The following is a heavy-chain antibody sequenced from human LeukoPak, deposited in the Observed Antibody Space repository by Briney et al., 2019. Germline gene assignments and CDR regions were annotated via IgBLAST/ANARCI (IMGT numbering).Heavy chain of an antibody. V-gene: IGHV4-4*07. D-gene: IGHD2-2*01. CDR1: GDSITGYY. CDR3: ARSYKAAAIDF. Sequence: SETLSLTCSVSGDSITGYYWSWIRQPAGKGLQWIGRIYTTGSTNYNPSLKSRVTMSVDTSKNQFSLKLSSVTAADTAVYYCARSYKAAAIDFWGQGTLVTVSS. CDR2: IYTTGST. J-gene: IGHJ4*02.